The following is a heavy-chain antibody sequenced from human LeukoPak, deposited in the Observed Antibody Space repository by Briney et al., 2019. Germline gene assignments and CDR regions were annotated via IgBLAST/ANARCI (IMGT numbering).Heavy chain of an antibody. J-gene: IGHJ4*02. D-gene: IGHD3-22*01. CDR2: ISSYSSTI. Sequence: GGSLRLSCAASGFTFSSYSMIWVRQAPGKGLEWVSYISSYSSTIYYADSVKGRFTISRDDARNSLYLQMNSLGAEDTAVYYCARDKDTSAYYSGHWGQGTLVTVSS. CDR3: ARDKDTSAYYSGH. V-gene: IGHV3-48*01. CDR1: GFTFSSYS.